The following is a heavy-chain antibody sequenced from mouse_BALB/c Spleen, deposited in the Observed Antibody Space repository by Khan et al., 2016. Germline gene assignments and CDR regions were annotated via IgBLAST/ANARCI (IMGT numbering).Heavy chain of an antibody. CDR3: ARPYHYGSSYSEV. CDR1: GYTFTSYC. CDR2: IVPSNGRT. J-gene: IGHJ1*01. D-gene: IGHD1-1*01. Sequence: QVQLKESGAELVKPGASVKLSCKASGYTFTSYCIHWMKQRPGKGLEWIGDIVPSNGRTNYNENFKIKATLTVDKSSSTAYMQLSSLTSEDSAVSYVARPYHYGSSYSEVGGAGTTFTVSS. V-gene: IGHV1S81*02.